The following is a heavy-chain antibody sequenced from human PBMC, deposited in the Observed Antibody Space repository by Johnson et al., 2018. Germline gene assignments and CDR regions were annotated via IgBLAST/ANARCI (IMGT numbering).Heavy chain of an antibody. CDR2: IKCDGSEK. CDR3: MVSRVSDY. V-gene: IGHV3-52*02. J-gene: IGHJ4*02. D-gene: IGHD2-21*01. Sequence: VQLVQSGGGLVQPGGSLRLSCAASGFTFSSSWMHWVCQAPEKGQEWVADIKCDGSEKYYVDSVKGRFTVSRDNAKNSLYLQMNSLRVEDTAVYYCMVSRVSDYGGQGTLVTVSS. CDR1: GFTFSSSW.